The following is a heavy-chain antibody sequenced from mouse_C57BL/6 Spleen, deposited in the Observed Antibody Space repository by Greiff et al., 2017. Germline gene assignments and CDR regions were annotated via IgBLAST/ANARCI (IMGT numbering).Heavy chain of an antibody. D-gene: IGHD2-1*01. J-gene: IGHJ4*01. CDR3: ARIYSPYAMDY. Sequence: EVKLVESGGGLVKPGGSLKLSCAASGFTFSDYGMHWVRQAPEKGLEWVAYISSGSSTIYYADTVKGRFTISRDNAKNTLFLQMTSLRSEDTAMYYCARIYSPYAMDYWGQGTSVTVSS. V-gene: IGHV5-17*01. CDR2: ISSGSSTI. CDR1: GFTFSDYG.